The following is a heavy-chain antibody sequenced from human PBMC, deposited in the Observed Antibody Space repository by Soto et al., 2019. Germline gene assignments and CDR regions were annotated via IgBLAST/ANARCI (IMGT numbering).Heavy chain of an antibody. Sequence: ASVKVSCKASGYTFTSYAMHWVRQAPGQRLEWMGWINAGNGNTKYSQKFQGRVTITRDTSASTAYMELSSLRSEDTAVYYCARSGYDFWSGYYTGIWFDPWGQGTLVTVSS. CDR3: ARSGYDFWSGYYTGIWFDP. D-gene: IGHD3-3*01. J-gene: IGHJ5*02. CDR1: GYTFTSYA. CDR2: INAGNGNT. V-gene: IGHV1-3*01.